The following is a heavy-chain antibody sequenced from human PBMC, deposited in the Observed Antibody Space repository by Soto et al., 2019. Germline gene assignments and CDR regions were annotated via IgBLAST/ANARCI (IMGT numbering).Heavy chain of an antibody. V-gene: IGHV4-39*01. CDR3: ARPYSSGWPNAFRM. J-gene: IGHJ1*01. D-gene: IGHD6-19*01. CDR2: IHSGGAT. CDR1: GASIHSDGFY. Sequence: SETLSLTCTVSGASIHSDGFYWGWIRQSPGKGLAWMATIHSGGATYYNPSFRSRVTISVDASKNQVSLTVKSVTAADTAVYYCARPYSSGWPNAFRMWGQGTQVTVSS.